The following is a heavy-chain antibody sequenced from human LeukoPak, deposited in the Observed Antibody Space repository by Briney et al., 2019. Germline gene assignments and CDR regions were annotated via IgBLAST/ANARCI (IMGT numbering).Heavy chain of an antibody. CDR1: GFTFSSYS. D-gene: IGHD3-10*01. Sequence: GGSLTLSCIASGFTFSSYSMNWVRQAPGKGLEWVSYINSSSSTIYYGDSVKGRFTSSRDNAKNSLYLQMNSLRDEHKAVYYCARVGEFDYWGQGTQVTVSS. J-gene: IGHJ4*02. CDR2: INSSSSTI. V-gene: IGHV3-48*02. CDR3: ARVGEFDY.